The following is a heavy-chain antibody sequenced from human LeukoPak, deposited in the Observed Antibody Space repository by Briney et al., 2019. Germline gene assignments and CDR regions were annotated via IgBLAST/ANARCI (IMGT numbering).Heavy chain of an antibody. V-gene: IGHV3-30-3*01. D-gene: IGHD1-26*01. CDR3: GRDRGGNYQNPYYIDY. CDR1: GFTFSNFA. CDR2: ISYDGSNK. Sequence: GGSLRLSCAASGFTFSNFAIHWVRQAPGKGLEWVAVISYDGSNKYYADSVKGRFTISRDNSKNTLYLQMNSLRAEDTAVYYCGRDRGGNYQNPYYIDYWGQGTLVTVSS. J-gene: IGHJ4*02.